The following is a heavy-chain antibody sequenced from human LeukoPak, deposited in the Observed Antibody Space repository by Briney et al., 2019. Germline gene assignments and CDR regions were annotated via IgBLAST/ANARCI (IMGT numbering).Heavy chain of an antibody. D-gene: IGHD6-13*01. V-gene: IGHV3-23*01. CDR3: AKDQGYSSSWYFNWFDP. J-gene: IGHJ5*02. CDR2: IRGSGGST. CDR1: GFTFSSYA. Sequence: SGGSLRLSCAASGFTFSSYAMSWVRQAPGKGLEWVSAIRGSGGSTYYADSVKGRFTISRDNSKNTLYLQMNSLRAEDTAVYYCAKDQGYSSSWYFNWFDPWGQGTLVTVSS.